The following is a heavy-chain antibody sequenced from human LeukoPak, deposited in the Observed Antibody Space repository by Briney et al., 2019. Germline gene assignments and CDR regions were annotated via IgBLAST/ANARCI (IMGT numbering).Heavy chain of an antibody. CDR1: GFTFSHSW. J-gene: IGHJ4*02. CDR3: TRMITSGSFDY. V-gene: IGHV3-15*01. D-gene: IGHD3-16*01. CDR2: IKSKTDGGTT. Sequence: TAGGSLRLSCAASGFTFSHSWRSWVRQAPGKGLEWVGRIKSKTDGGTTDYAAPVKGRFTISRDDSTNTLFLQMNSLKTEDTALYYCTRMITSGSFDYWGQGTLVTVSS.